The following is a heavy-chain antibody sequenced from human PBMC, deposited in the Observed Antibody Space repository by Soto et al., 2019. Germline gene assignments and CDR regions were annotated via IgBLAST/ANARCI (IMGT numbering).Heavy chain of an antibody. Sequence: PWGSLKLSCGTAGLTFSSYGMHWVRQAPGKGLEWVAVIWYDGSNKYYADSVKGRFTISRDNSKNTLYLQMNSLRAEDTAVYYCARLTLQGCMDVWGQGTTVTVSS. CDR3: ARLTLQGCMDV. J-gene: IGHJ6*02. CDR2: IWYDGSNK. CDR1: GLTFSSYG. V-gene: IGHV3-33*01. D-gene: IGHD4-4*01.